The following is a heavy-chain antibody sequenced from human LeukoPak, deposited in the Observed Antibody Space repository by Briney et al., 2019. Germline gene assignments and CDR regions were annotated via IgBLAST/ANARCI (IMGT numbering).Heavy chain of an antibody. V-gene: IGHV3-49*04. CDR1: GFTFGNYA. J-gene: IGHJ4*02. D-gene: IGHD1-26*01. CDR2: IRSKAYGGTT. Sequence: PGRSLRLSCTASGFTFGNYAMSWVRQAPGKGLEWVGFIRSKAYGGTTEYAASVKGRFTISRDDSKSIAYLQMNSLKTEDTAVYYCTRDPGKWELLLLDYWGQGTLVTVSS. CDR3: TRDPGKWELLLLDY.